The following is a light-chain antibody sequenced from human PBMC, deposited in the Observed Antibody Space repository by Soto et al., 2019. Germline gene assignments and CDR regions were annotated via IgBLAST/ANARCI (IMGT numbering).Light chain of an antibody. Sequence: QSALTQPASVSGSPGQSITISCTGTSSDVGNYNLVSWYQQHPGKAPKLMIYEDSERPSGVSNRFSGSKSGNTASLTISGLQAEDEADYYCCSYAGSSAPYVVGTGTKLTVL. CDR3: CSYAGSSAPYV. J-gene: IGLJ1*01. CDR2: EDS. CDR1: SSDVGNYNL. V-gene: IGLV2-23*01.